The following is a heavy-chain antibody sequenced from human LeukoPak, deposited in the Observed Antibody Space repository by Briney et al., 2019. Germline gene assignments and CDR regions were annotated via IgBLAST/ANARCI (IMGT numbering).Heavy chain of an antibody. Sequence: SVKVSCKASVCTFNSYAISWVRQAPGEGLEWMGGIIPIFGTTNYAQKFQGRVTITADESTSTAYMDLSSLRSEDTAVYYCALALPDNYYYYGMDVWGQGTTVTVSS. D-gene: IGHD2-15*01. CDR3: ALALPDNYYYYGMDV. CDR1: VCTFNSYA. CDR2: IIPIFGTT. J-gene: IGHJ6*02. V-gene: IGHV1-69*01.